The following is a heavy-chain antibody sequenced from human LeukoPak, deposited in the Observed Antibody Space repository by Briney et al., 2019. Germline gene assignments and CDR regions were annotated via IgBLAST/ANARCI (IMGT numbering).Heavy chain of an antibody. CDR2: VDPEDGEK. D-gene: IGHD3-3*01. CDR1: GYTFTSYD. J-gene: IGHJ4*02. V-gene: IGHV1-69-2*01. Sequence: GASVKVSCKASGYTFTSYDINWVRQATGQGLEWMGRVDPEDGEKIYAEKFQGRVTITADTSTDTAYMELRSLRSEDTAVYYCANLRFLEWAWGQGTLVTVSS. CDR3: ANLRFLEWA.